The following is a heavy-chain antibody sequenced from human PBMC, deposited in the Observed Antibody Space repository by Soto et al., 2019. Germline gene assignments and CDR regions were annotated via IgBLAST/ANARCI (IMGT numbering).Heavy chain of an antibody. J-gene: IGHJ6*02. CDR3: ARDHYVYDILTGYGYYYGMDV. Sequence: PSETLSLTCTGSGGAISSGDCYLSWVRHPPGKGLEWIGYIYYSGSTYYNPSLKSRVTISVDTSKNQFSLKLSSVTAADTAVYYCARDHYVYDILTGYGYYYGMDVWGQGTTVT. CDR1: GGAISSGDCY. V-gene: IGHV4-30-4*01. D-gene: IGHD3-9*01. CDR2: IYYSGST.